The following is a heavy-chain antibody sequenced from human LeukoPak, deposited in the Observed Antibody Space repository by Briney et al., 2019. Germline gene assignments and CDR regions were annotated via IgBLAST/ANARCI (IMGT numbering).Heavy chain of an antibody. D-gene: IGHD4-23*01. V-gene: IGHV4-4*07. CDR3: ARGPQDYGGNSDYIDAFDI. Sequence: PSETLSLTCTVSGGSISGYYWSCLRQPAGKGLEWIGRTYTSGSTNYNPSLKSRVTMSVDTSKNQFSLKLSSVTAADTAVYYCARGPQDYGGNSDYIDAFDIWGQGTMVTVSS. CDR1: GGSISGYY. J-gene: IGHJ3*02. CDR2: TYTSGST.